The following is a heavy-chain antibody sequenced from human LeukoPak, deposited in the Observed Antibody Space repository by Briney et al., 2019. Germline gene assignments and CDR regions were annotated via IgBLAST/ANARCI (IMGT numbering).Heavy chain of an antibody. Sequence: ASVKVSFKASGYTFTGYYMHWVRQAPGQGLEWMGWINPNSGGTKYAQNFQGRVTMTRDTSISTAYMEVSRLRSDDTAVYYCARDLGFCSRTSCFGYDIWGQGTMVTVSS. V-gene: IGHV1-2*02. J-gene: IGHJ3*02. CDR2: INPNSGGT. CDR1: GYTFTGYY. D-gene: IGHD2-2*01. CDR3: ARDLGFCSRTSCFGYDI.